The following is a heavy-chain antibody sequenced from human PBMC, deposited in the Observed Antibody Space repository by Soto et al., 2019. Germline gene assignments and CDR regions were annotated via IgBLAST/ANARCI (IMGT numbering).Heavy chain of an antibody. Sequence: SETLSLTCAVSGGSISSRGYSWSWIRQPPGKGLEWIGYIYHSGSTYYNPSLKSRVTISVDTSKNQFSLKLSSVTAADTAVYYCARDHYVYDILTGYGYYYGMDVWGQGTTVTVSS. CDR1: GGSISSRGYS. CDR3: ARDHYVYDILTGYGYYYGMDV. D-gene: IGHD3-9*01. V-gene: IGHV4-30-2*05. J-gene: IGHJ6*02. CDR2: IYHSGST.